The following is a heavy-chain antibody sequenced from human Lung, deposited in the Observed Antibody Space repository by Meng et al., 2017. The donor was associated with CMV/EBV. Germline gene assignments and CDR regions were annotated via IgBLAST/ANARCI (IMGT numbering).Heavy chain of an antibody. J-gene: IGHJ4*02. D-gene: IGHD6-19*01. V-gene: IGHV4-4*02. CDR3: ASFPPPGKQWLVTDY. Sequence: QESGPGLLKPSGHLSLTCAVSGGSISSSNWWSWVRQPPGKGLEWIGEIYHSGSTNYNPSLKSRVTISVDKSKNQFSLKLSSVTAADTAVYYCASFPPPGKQWLVTDYWGQGTLVTVSS. CDR2: IYHSGST. CDR1: GGSISSSNW.